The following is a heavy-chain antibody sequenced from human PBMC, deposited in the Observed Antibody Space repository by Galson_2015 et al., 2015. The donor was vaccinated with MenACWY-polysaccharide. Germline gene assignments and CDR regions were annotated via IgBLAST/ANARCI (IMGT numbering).Heavy chain of an antibody. D-gene: IGHD1-26*01. CDR2: ISSGGGST. Sequence: SLRLSCAASGFTFSSYALSWVRQAPGKGLEWVSAISSGGGSTYYADSVKGRFTISRDNSKNTLYLQMNSLRAEDTAVYYCAKGVGATTARAFDIWGQGTMVTVSS. V-gene: IGHV3-23*01. J-gene: IGHJ3*02. CDR1: GFTFSSYA. CDR3: AKGVGATTARAFDI.